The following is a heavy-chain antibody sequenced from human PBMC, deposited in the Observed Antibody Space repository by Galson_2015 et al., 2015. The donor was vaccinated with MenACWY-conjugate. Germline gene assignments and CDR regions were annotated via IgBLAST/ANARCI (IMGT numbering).Heavy chain of an antibody. D-gene: IGHD1-26*01. J-gene: IGHJ6*02. CDR1: GYTFTTYW. V-gene: IGHV5-51*01. Sequence: QSGAEVKKPGESLKISCKGSGYTFTTYWIGWVRQMPGKGLEWMGFISPGDSYTRYNPAFQGQVTFSADKSISTAYLQWNSLQASDTAMYYCTRHPPGGRGMDVWGQGTTVTVSS. CDR2: ISPGDSYT. CDR3: TRHPPGGRGMDV.